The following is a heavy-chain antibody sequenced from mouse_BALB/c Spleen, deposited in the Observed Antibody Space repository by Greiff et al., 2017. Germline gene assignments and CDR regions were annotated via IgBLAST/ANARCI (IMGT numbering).Heavy chain of an antibody. CDR1: GFTFSSFG. D-gene: IGHD2-14*01. CDR2: ISSGSSTI. Sequence: EVHLVESGGGLVQPGGSRKLSCAASGFTFSSFGMHWVRQAPEKGLEWVAYISSGSSTIYYADTVKGRFTISRDNPKNTLFLQMTSLRSEDTAMYYCARSGQSYRYDRAMDYWGQGTSVTVSS. CDR3: ARSGQSYRYDRAMDY. J-gene: IGHJ4*01. V-gene: IGHV5-17*02.